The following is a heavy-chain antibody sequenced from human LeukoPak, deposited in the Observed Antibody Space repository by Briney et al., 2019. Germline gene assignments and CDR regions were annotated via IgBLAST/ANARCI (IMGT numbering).Heavy chain of an antibody. Sequence: GRSLRLSCAASGFTFDDYAMHWVRQAPGKGLEWVSGISWNSGSIGYADSVKGRFTISRDNAKNSLYLQMNSLRAEDTALYYCAKDMLSDPTLFDYWAREPWSPSPQ. CDR2: ISWNSGSI. J-gene: IGHJ4*02. V-gene: IGHV3-9*01. D-gene: IGHD2-21*02. CDR1: GFTFDDYA. CDR3: AKDMLSDPTLFDY.